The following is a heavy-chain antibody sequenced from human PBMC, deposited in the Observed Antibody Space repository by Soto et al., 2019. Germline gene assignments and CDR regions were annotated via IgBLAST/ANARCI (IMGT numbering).Heavy chain of an antibody. CDR1: GFTFSSYA. V-gene: IGHV3-23*01. Sequence: GGSLRLSCAASGFTFSSYAMSWVRQAPGKGLEWVSAISGSGGSTYYADSVKGRFTISRDNSKNTLYLQMNSLRAEDTAVYYCAKEGGRGYCSSTSCYDLYGDSYYYYMDVWGKGTTVTVSS. CDR2: ISGSGGST. D-gene: IGHD2-2*01. J-gene: IGHJ6*03. CDR3: AKEGGRGYCSSTSCYDLYGDSYYYYMDV.